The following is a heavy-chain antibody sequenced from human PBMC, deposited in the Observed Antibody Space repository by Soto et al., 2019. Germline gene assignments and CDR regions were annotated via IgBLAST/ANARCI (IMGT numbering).Heavy chain of an antibody. Sequence: EVQLLQSGGGLVQPGGSLTLSCAASGFTFTKYAMNWVRQAPGKGLEWVSSISGSGGSAYYADSVKGRFTISRDNSKNTLYLSMNSLRAEDTALFFCAKAHTGSYSDNYCDYWGQGTLVSVSS. D-gene: IGHD3-9*01. CDR3: AKAHTGSYSDNYCDY. CDR1: GFTFTKYA. V-gene: IGHV3-23*01. CDR2: ISGSGGSA. J-gene: IGHJ4*02.